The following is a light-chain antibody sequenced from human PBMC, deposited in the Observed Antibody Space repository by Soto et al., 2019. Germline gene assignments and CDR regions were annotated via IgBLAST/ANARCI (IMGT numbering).Light chain of an antibody. CDR1: QDISYW. J-gene: IGKJ5*01. CDR2: TSS. Sequence: DIHMTQSPSFVSASVGDRVTVTCRASQDISYWLAWYQQKPGKAPNLLIYTSSTLGSGVPSRFSGSGSGKDFTLTINSLQPEDFGTYYFQQARSFPITFGQGTRLEIK. V-gene: IGKV1-12*01. CDR3: QQARSFPIT.